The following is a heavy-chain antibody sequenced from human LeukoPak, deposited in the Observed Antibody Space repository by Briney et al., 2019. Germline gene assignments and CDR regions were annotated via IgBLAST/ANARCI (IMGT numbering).Heavy chain of an antibody. J-gene: IGHJ4*02. D-gene: IGHD3-22*01. V-gene: IGHV3-7*01. Sequence: GGSLRLSCAASGFTFSSYWMSWVRQAPGKGLEWVANIKQDGSEKYYVDSVKGRFTISRDNAKNSLYLQVNSLRAEDTAVYYCARDNYYDSSGEAFDYWGQGTLVTVSS. CDR2: IKQDGSEK. CDR3: ARDNYYDSSGEAFDY. CDR1: GFTFSSYW.